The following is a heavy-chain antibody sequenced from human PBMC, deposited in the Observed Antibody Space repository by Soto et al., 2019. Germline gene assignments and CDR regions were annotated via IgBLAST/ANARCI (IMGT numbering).Heavy chain of an antibody. CDR1: GFTFSDYY. V-gene: IGHV3-11*01. Sequence: QVQLVESGGGLVKPGGSLRLSCAVSGFTFSDYYMTWIRQAPGKGLEWVSYISGRATTIDYAASVRGRFTISRDNAKNSLYLQINSLRAEDTAVYHCARVSTSIGTYPTYYLDHWGQGTLVTVSS. CDR3: ARVSTSIGTYPTYYLDH. D-gene: IGHD3-10*01. CDR2: ISGRATTI. J-gene: IGHJ4*02.